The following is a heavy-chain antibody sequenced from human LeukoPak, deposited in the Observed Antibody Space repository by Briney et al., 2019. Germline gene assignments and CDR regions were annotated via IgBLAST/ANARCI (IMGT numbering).Heavy chain of an antibody. J-gene: IGHJ4*02. CDR2: IRYDGSNK. CDR1: GFTFSSYG. Sequence: GSLRLSCAASGFTFSSYGMHWVRQAPGKGLEWVAFIRYDGSNKYYADSVKGRFTISRDNSKNTLYLQMNSLRAEDTAVYYCARGLRSGGSCYGDYWGQGTLVTVSS. CDR3: ARGLRSGGSCYGDY. V-gene: IGHV3-30*02. D-gene: IGHD2-15*01.